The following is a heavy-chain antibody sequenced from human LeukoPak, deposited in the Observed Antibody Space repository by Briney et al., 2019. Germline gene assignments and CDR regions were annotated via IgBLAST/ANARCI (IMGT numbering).Heavy chain of an antibody. CDR3: AKDSLAAQPVYYFDY. CDR2: ISGSGGST. D-gene: IGHD6-13*01. V-gene: IGHV3-23*01. J-gene: IGHJ4*02. Sequence: GGSLRLSCAASGFTFSSYAMSWVRQAPGKGREWVSAISGSGGSTYYADSVKGRFTISRDNSKNTLYLQMNSLRAEDTAVYYCAKDSLAAQPVYYFDYWGQGTLVTVSS. CDR1: GFTFSSYA.